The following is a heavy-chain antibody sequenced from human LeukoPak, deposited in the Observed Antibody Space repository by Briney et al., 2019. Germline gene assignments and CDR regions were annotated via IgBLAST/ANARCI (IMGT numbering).Heavy chain of an antibody. CDR1: GGTFSSYA. Sequence: SVKVSCKASGGTFSSYAISWVRQAPGQGLEWMGGIIPIFGTANYAQKFQGRVTITADKSTSTAYMELSSLRSDDTAVYYCAISGENYDILTGYSTSYFDYWGQGTLVTVSS. J-gene: IGHJ4*02. CDR2: IIPIFGTA. V-gene: IGHV1-69*06. CDR3: AISGENYDILTGYSTSYFDY. D-gene: IGHD3-9*01.